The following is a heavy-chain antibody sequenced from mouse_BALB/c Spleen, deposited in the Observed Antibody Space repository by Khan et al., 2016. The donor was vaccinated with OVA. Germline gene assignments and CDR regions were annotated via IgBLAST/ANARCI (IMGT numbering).Heavy chain of an antibody. Sequence: EVQRVESGGGLVQPGGSLKLSCAASGFTFSSYGMSWVRQTPDKRLELVATINSNGGSTYYPDSVKGRFTISRDNAKNTLYLQMSSLKSEDTAMYYCARDSVWEGFAYWGQGTLVTVSA. CDR1: GFTFSSYG. V-gene: IGHV5-6-3*01. J-gene: IGHJ3*01. CDR3: ARDSVWEGFAY. D-gene: IGHD4-1*01. CDR2: INSNGGST.